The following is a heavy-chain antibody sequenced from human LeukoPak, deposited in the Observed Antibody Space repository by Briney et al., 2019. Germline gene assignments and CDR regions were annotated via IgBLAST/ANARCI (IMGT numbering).Heavy chain of an antibody. V-gene: IGHV4-4*07. D-gene: IGHD3-22*01. J-gene: IGHJ4*02. Sequence: SETLSLTCTVSGGSISSYYWSWIRQPAGKGLEWIGRIYTSGSTNYNPSLKSRVTMSVDTSKNQFSLKLSSVTAADTAVYYCARLPGEYYDSSGYADYWGQGTLVTVSS. CDR2: IYTSGST. CDR1: GGSISSYY. CDR3: ARLPGEYYDSSGYADY.